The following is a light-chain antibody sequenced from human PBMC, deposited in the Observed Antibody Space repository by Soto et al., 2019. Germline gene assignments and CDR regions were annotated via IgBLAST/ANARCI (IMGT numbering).Light chain of an antibody. V-gene: IGKV1-39*01. CDR3: QQTYTTPFT. Sequence: DIQMTQSPSSLSASVGDRVTITCRASQSISSYLSWYQQKPGKAPKRLIYVGSTLQSGVPSRFSGSGSGTDFTLTISSLQPEDFATYVCQQTYTTPFTFGGGTKVDVK. J-gene: IGKJ4*01. CDR1: QSISSY. CDR2: VGS.